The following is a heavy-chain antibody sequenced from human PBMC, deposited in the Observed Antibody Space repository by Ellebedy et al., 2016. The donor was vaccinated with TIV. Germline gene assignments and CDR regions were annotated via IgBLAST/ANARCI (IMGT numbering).Heavy chain of an antibody. D-gene: IGHD3/OR15-3a*01. Sequence: MPSETLSLTCAVSGGAMNNVTWLTWIRQPPGKGLEWIGEVYKSGAFKYNPSLKSRVTISLDTSKTHFSLTLTSVTAADTGVYYCARQGYTDDLLYFDNWGQGTLVTVSS. V-gene: IGHV4/OR15-8*01. CDR1: GGAMNNVTW. CDR2: VYKSGAF. CDR3: ARQGYTDDLLYFDN. J-gene: IGHJ4*02.